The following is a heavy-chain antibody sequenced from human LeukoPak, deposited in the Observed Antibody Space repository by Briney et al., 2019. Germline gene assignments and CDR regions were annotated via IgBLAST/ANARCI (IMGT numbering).Heavy chain of an antibody. V-gene: IGHV1-46*01. D-gene: IGHD1-26*01. J-gene: IGHJ5*02. CDR2: INPSGGST. CDR1: GYTFTGYY. Sequence: ASVKVSCKASGYTFTGYYMHWVRQAPGQGLEWMGIINPSGGSTSYAQKFQGRVTMTRDTSTSTVYMELSSLRSEDTAVYYCARDRSYLVGATWFDPWGQGTLVTVSS. CDR3: ARDRSYLVGATWFDP.